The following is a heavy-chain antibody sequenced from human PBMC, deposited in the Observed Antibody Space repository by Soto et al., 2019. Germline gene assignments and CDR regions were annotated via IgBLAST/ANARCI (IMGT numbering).Heavy chain of an antibody. CDR3: AKRTAGWYFEL. CDR2: ISGSGGST. CDR1: GFTFSSYA. Sequence: EVQLLESGGGLVQPGGSLRLSCAASGFTFSSYAMSWVRQAPGKGLECVSAISGSGGSTYYADSVKGRFTISRDNSKNTLYLQMNSLRAGDTAVYYCAKRTAGWYFELWGRGTLFTDSS. D-gene: IGHD3-10*01. J-gene: IGHJ2*01. V-gene: IGHV3-23*01.